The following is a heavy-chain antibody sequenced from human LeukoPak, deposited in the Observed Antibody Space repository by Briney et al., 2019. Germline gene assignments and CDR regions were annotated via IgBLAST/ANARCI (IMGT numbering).Heavy chain of an antibody. J-gene: IGHJ3*02. Sequence: GGSLRLSCAASGFTFDDYSMHWVRQAPGKGLEWVSLISWDGGSTYYADSVKGRFTISRDNSKNSLYLQMNSLRTEDTALYYCAAPSSSWYLQDAFDIWGQGTMVTVSS. V-gene: IGHV3-43*01. CDR3: AAPSSSWYLQDAFDI. CDR1: GFTFDDYS. D-gene: IGHD6-13*01. CDR2: ISWDGGST.